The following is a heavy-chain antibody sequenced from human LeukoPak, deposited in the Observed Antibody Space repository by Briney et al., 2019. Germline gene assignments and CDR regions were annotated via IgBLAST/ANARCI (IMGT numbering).Heavy chain of an antibody. Sequence: GGSLRLSCAASGFTFGSYSMNWVRQAPGKGLEWVSSISSSSSYIYYADSVKGRFTISRDNAKNSLYLQMNSLRAEDTAVYYCARDGSGSGWYGYWGQGTLVTVSS. V-gene: IGHV3-21*01. CDR1: GFTFGSYS. J-gene: IGHJ4*02. CDR2: ISSSSSYI. CDR3: ARDGSGSGWYGY. D-gene: IGHD6-19*01.